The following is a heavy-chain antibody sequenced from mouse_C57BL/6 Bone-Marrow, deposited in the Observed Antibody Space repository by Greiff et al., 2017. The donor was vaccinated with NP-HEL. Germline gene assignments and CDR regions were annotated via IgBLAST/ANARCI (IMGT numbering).Heavy chain of an antibody. CDR2: IYPGSGST. J-gene: IGHJ4*01. V-gene: IGHV1-55*01. Sequence: QVQLKQPGAELVKPGASVKMSCKASGYTFTSYWITWVKQRPGQGLEWIGDIYPGSGSTNYNEKFKSKATLTVDTSSSTAYMQLRSLTSEDSAVYYCARKGDYYYGTYYAMDYWGQGTSVTVSS. D-gene: IGHD1-1*01. CDR3: ARKGDYYYGTYYAMDY. CDR1: GYTFTSYW.